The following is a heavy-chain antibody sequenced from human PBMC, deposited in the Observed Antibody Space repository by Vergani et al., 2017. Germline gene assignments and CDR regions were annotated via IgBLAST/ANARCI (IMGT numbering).Heavy chain of an antibody. CDR1: GFPFSSYT. CDR3: ARDRLQIMRDV. V-gene: IGHV3-21*01. Sequence: VQLVESGGGVVRPGGSLSLSCQASGFPFSSYTRNWFRQAQGKGLKWFSSIISISSYIYYADSVKGRFTISRDNAKNSLYLQMNSLRAEDTAVYYCARDRLQIMRDVWGQGTTVTVSS. J-gene: IGHJ6*02. CDR2: IISISSYI. D-gene: IGHD4-11*01.